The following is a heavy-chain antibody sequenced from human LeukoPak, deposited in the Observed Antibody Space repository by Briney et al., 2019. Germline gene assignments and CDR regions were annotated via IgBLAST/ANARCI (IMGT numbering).Heavy chain of an antibody. Sequence: PGGSLRLSCAASGFTFSNYWMNWVRQAPGKGLEWVANIKQDGSEKYYVDSVEGRFTVSRDNTKNSLYLQMNSLRAEDTAVYYCARDDILTGYFDYYYYMDVWGKGTTVTISS. CDR3: ARDDILTGYFDYYYYMDV. J-gene: IGHJ6*03. V-gene: IGHV3-7*01. CDR2: IKQDGSEK. CDR1: GFTFSNYW. D-gene: IGHD3-9*01.